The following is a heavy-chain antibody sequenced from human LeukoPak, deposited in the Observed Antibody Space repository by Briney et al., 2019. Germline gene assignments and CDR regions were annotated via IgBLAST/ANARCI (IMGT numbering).Heavy chain of an antibody. J-gene: IGHJ4*02. CDR3: ARATRGYSYGYGY. D-gene: IGHD5-18*01. CDR1: GFTFSTCA. Sequence: PGGSLRLSCAASGFTFSTCAMNWVRQAPGKGLEWVSSISSSSSYIYYADSVKGRFTISRDNAKNSLYLQMNSLRAEDTAVYYCARATRGYSYGYGYWGQGTLVTVSS. CDR2: ISSSSSYI. V-gene: IGHV3-21*01.